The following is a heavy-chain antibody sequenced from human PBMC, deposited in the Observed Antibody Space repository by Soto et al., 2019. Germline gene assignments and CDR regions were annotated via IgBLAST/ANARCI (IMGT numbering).Heavy chain of an antibody. D-gene: IGHD3-10*01. J-gene: IGHJ4*02. Sequence: GGSLRLSGAASGFTLGRYGMSWVRQAPGKGLEWVSAVSPNGQGIYYADSVRGRFTISGDFSKDTVFLHMDSLRAEDTAVYYCAKDRDYPRDYFHYWGQGTLVTVSS. CDR1: GFTLGRYG. CDR2: VSPNGQGI. V-gene: IGHV3-23*01. CDR3: AKDRDYPRDYFHY.